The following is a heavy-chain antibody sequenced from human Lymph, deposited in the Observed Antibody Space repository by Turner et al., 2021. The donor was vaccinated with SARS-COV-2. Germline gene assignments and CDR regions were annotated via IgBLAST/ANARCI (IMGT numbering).Heavy chain of an antibody. CDR1: GGTFSSYA. Sequence: QVQLVQSGAEVKKPGSSVMVSCMAAGGTFSSYAITWLRQAPGQGLELMGGIIPILAIANYAQKFQGRVTITAGKSTSTAYMELSSLRSEDTAVYYCARDAPYCSSTSCYDPWGQGTLVTVSS. V-gene: IGHV1-69*10. J-gene: IGHJ5*02. D-gene: IGHD2-2*01. CDR2: IIPILAIA. CDR3: ARDAPYCSSTSCYDP.